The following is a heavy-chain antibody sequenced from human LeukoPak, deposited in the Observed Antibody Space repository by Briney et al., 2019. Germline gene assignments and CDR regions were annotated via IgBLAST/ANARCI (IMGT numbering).Heavy chain of an antibody. J-gene: IGHJ4*02. V-gene: IGHV1-18*01. CDR1: GYTFTSYG. D-gene: IGHD3-22*01. CDR2: ISAYNGNT. Sequence: ASVKVSCKASGYTFTSYGISWVRQAPGQGLEWMGWISAYNGNTNYAQKLQGRVTMTTDTSTSTAHMELRSLRSDDTAVYYCALYYYDSSGYYLLFDYWGQGTLVTVSP. CDR3: ALYYYDSSGYYLLFDY.